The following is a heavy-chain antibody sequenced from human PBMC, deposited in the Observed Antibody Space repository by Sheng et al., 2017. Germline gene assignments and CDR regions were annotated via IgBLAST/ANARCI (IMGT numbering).Heavy chain of an antibody. D-gene: IGHD1-26*01. V-gene: IGHV3-33*01. CDR1: GFTFSSYG. CDR3: ARDRIVGSTLEAFDT. Sequence: QVQLVESGGGVVQPGRSLRLSCAASGFTFSSYGMHWARQAPGKGLEWVAVIWYDGSNKYYADSVKGRFTISRDNSKNTLYLQMNSLRAEDTAVYYCARDRIVGSTLEAFDTWGQGTMV. CDR2: IWYDGSNK. J-gene: IGHJ3*02.